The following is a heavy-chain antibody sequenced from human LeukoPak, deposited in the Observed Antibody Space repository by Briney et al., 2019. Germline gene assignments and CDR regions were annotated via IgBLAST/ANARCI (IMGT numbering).Heavy chain of an antibody. J-gene: IGHJ6*03. CDR1: GFTVSSNY. V-gene: IGHV3-66*01. Sequence: GGSLRLSCAASGFTVSSNYMSWVRQAPGKGLEWVSVIYSGGSTYYADSVKGRFTISRDNSKNTLYLQMDSLRAEDTAVYYCAKTRGTYYAYYYYMDVWGKGTTVTVSS. CDR2: IYSGGST. D-gene: IGHD1-26*01. CDR3: AKTRGTYYAYYYYMDV.